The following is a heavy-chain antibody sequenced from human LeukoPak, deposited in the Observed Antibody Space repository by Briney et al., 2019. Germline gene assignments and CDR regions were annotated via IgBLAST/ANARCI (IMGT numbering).Heavy chain of an antibody. V-gene: IGHV3-66*01. Sequence: GRSLRLSCAAAGSTVSSKYMSCVSHDPGKWLESVPVIYSGGSTYYADSVKGRFTISRDNSKNTLYLQMNSLRAEDTAVYCCARDVHGLLYYYGMDVWGQGTTVTVSS. CDR1: GSTVSSKY. D-gene: IGHD5/OR15-5a*01. CDR2: IYSGGST. J-gene: IGHJ6*02. CDR3: ARDVHGLLYYYGMDV.